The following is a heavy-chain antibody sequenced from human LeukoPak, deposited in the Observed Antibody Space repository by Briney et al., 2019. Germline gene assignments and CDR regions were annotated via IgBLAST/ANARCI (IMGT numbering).Heavy chain of an antibody. CDR1: GHTFTNYY. D-gene: IGHD1-1*01. CDR2: INPSSGRT. CDR3: ARDLTN. J-gene: IGHJ4*02. Sequence: ASVKVSCKASGHTFTNYYMHWVRQAPGQGREWMGIINPSSGRTSYAQKFQGKVTMTRDTSTNTSYMEVSSLGSEDTAMYYWARDLTNWGQGTLVTVSS. V-gene: IGHV1-46*03.